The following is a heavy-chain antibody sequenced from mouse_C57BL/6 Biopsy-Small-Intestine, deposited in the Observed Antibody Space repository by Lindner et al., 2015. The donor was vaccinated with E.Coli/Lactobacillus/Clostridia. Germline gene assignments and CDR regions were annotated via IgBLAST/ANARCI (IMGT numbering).Heavy chain of an antibody. CDR2: ISSGGSYT. V-gene: IGHV5-6*01. Sequence: VQLQESGGDLVKPGGSLKLSCAASGFTFSSYGMSWVRQTPDKRLEWVATISSGGSYTYYPDSVKGRFTISRDNAKNTLYLQMSSLKSEDTAMYYCARRGGYYDWFAYWGQGTLVTVSA. D-gene: IGHD2-3*01. CDR1: GFTFSSYG. J-gene: IGHJ3*01. CDR3: ARRGGYYDWFAY.